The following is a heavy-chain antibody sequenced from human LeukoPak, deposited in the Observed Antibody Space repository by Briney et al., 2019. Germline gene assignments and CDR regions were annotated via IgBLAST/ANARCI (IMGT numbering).Heavy chain of an antibody. Sequence: GESLKISCKGSGYSFTSYWIGWVRQMPGKGLEWMGIIHPGDSDTRYSPSFQGQVTISADKSISTAYLQWSSLKASDTAMYYCARRLAAAGLSDYYFDYWGQGILVTVSS. CDR2: IHPGDSDT. CDR1: GYSFTSYW. J-gene: IGHJ4*02. V-gene: IGHV5-51*01. CDR3: ARRLAAAGLSDYYFDY. D-gene: IGHD6-13*01.